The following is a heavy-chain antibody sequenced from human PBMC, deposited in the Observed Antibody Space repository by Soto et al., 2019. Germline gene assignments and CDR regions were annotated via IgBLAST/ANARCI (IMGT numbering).Heavy chain of an antibody. Sequence: GRSLRLSCAPSGFTFSSYGMHWVRQAPGKGLEWVAVISYDGSNKYYADSVKGRFTISRDNSKNTLYLQMNSLRAEDTAVYYCAKGQLWFGELFHPVQNYYGMDVWGQGTTVTVSS. CDR1: GFTFSSYG. J-gene: IGHJ6*02. CDR3: AKGQLWFGELFHPVQNYYGMDV. V-gene: IGHV3-30*18. D-gene: IGHD3-10*01. CDR2: ISYDGSNK.